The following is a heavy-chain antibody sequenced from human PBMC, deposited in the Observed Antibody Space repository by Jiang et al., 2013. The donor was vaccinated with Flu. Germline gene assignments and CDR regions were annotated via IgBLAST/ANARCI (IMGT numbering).Heavy chain of an antibody. V-gene: IGHV1-8*01. D-gene: IGHD1-26*01. J-gene: IGHJ5*02. CDR3: ARNPPNSGWFDP. Sequence: SGAEVKRPGASVKVSCQASGYTFTNYDINWVRQATGQGLEWMGWMNPNSGYTGYAQKFQGRLTMTRDTSRSTAYMELSSLRSEDTAVYYCARNPPNSGWFDPWGQGTLVTVSS. CDR1: GYTFTNYD. CDR2: MNPNSGYT.